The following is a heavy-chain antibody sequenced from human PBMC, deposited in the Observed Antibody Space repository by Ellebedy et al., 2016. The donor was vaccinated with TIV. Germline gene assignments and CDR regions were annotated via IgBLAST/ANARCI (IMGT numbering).Heavy chain of an antibody. CDR1: GFTFSAYG. Sequence: PGGSLRLSCAASGFTFSAYGMHWVRQAPGKGLEWVTYIRYDGSNKYYADSVKGRFTISRDNYKNTLFLEMNSLRAEDTAIYYCAGLWFGDSPRDNSDYWGRGTLVTVSS. CDR3: AGLWFGDSPRDNSDY. CDR2: IRYDGSNK. J-gene: IGHJ4*02. D-gene: IGHD3-10*01. V-gene: IGHV3-30*02.